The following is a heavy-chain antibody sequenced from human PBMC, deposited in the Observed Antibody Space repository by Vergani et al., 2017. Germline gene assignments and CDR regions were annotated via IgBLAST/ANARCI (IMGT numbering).Heavy chain of an antibody. D-gene: IGHD1-26*01. Sequence: VQLVESGGGVVQPGRSLRLSCATSGFTFSTYSVNWVRQAPGKGLEWVSSINGNQNYIYYADSVKGRFTISRDNAKNSLYLQMNSLRAEDTAVYFCTRTSGTFFYYYYGMDVWGQGTTVTVSS. V-gene: IGHV3-21*01. CDR2: INGNQNYI. CDR3: TRTSGTFFYYYYGMDV. J-gene: IGHJ6*02. CDR1: GFTFSTYS.